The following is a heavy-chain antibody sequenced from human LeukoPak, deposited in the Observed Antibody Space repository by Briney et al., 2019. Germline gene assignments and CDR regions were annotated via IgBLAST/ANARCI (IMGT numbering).Heavy chain of an antibody. CDR1: GGTFSSYA. CDR3: ARGGYDSWFDP. J-gene: IGHJ5*02. Sequence: SVKVSSKASGGTFSSYAISWVRQAPGQGLEWMGGIIPIFGTANYAQKFQGRVTITADESTSTAYMELSSLRSEDTAVYYCARGGYDSWFDPWGQGTLVTVSS. D-gene: IGHD5-12*01. V-gene: IGHV1-69*01. CDR2: IIPIFGTA.